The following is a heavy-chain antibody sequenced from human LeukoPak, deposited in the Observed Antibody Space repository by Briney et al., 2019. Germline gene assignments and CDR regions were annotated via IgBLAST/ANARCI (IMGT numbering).Heavy chain of an antibody. CDR1: GFTFSSYS. D-gene: IGHD2-2*01. CDR2: ISSSSSTI. V-gene: IGHV3-48*01. CDR3: AKFNGRYCSSTSCFQFDY. J-gene: IGHJ4*02. Sequence: PGGSLRLSCAASGFTFSSYSMNWVREAPGKGLEWVSYISSSSSTIYYADSVKGRFTISRDNAKNSLYLQMNSLRAEDTAVYYCAKFNGRYCSSTSCFQFDYWGQGTLVTVSS.